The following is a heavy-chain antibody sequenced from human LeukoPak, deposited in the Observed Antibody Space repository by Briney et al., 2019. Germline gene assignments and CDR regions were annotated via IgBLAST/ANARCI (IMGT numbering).Heavy chain of an antibody. J-gene: IGHJ4*02. V-gene: IGHV3-23*01. CDR3: ARHYYDRSGYFYLFDH. D-gene: IGHD3-22*01. Sequence: GGSLRLSCAASGFTFRSYVMSWVRQSPGEGLEWVSFITAAGGVTNYAASVKGRFTISRDNSKNTLYLQMNGLRAEDTAVYYCARHYYDRSGYFYLFDHWGQGALV. CDR1: GFTFRSYV. CDR2: ITAAGGVT.